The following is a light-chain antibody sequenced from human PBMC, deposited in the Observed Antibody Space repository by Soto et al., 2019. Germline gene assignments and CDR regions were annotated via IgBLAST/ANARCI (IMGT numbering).Light chain of an antibody. CDR1: QSISSY. CDR3: QQSYSTYPIT. J-gene: IGKJ5*01. CDR2: AAS. Sequence: DIQMTQCPSSVSASVGDRVTITCRPSQSISSYLNWYQQKPGKAPKLLIYAASSLQSGVPSRFSGSGSGTDFTLTISSLQPEDFATYYCQQSYSTYPITFGQGTRLEI. V-gene: IGKV1-39*01.